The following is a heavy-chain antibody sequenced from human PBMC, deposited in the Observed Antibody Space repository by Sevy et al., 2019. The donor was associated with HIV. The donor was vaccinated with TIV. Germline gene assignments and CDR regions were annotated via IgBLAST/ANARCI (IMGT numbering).Heavy chain of an antibody. CDR3: ARHVGFDFYDSGNHHTDYYFDY. CDR1: GYNFPNYL. D-gene: IGHD3-10*01. Sequence: GESLKISCQGSGYNFPNYLIGWVRPMPGKGLEWMGVIYPGDSTTTYSPSFQGQITISADTSINTAYLQWDNLQASDTAIYFCARHVGFDFYDSGNHHTDYYFDYGGQGTLVTVSS. V-gene: IGHV5-51*01. J-gene: IGHJ4*02. CDR2: IYPGDSTT.